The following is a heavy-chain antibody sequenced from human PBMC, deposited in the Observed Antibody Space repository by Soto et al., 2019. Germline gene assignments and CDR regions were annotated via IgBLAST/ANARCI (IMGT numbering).Heavy chain of an antibody. CDR1: GGTFSSYA. Sequence: GASVKVSCKXSGGTFSSYAISWVRQAPGQGLEWMGGIIPIFGTANYAQKFQGRVTITADESTSTAYMELSSLRSEDTAVYYCARGMEQLVPGYYYYGMDVWGQGTTVTVSS. J-gene: IGHJ6*02. CDR2: IIPIFGTA. CDR3: ARGMEQLVPGYYYYGMDV. V-gene: IGHV1-69*13. D-gene: IGHD6-6*01.